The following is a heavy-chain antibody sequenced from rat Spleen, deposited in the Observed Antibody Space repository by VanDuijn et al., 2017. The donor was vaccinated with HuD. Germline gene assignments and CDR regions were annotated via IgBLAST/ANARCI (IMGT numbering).Heavy chain of an antibody. Sequence: EVQLQESGPGLVKPSHSLSLTCSVTGYSITSNYWGWIRKFPGNKMEWMGYIDFSGSTGYNPSLKARISITRDLSKNQFFLQLNSVTTEDTATYYCARAPSFDYWGQGVMVTVSS. V-gene: IGHV3-1*01. CDR2: IDFSGST. CDR1: GYSITSNY. CDR3: ARAPSFDY. J-gene: IGHJ2*01.